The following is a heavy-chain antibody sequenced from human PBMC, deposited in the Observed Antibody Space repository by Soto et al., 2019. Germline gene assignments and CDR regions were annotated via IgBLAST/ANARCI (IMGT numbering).Heavy chain of an antibody. CDR1: GFTFSSYG. Sequence: GGSLRLSCAASGFTFSSYGMHWVRQAPGKGLEWVAVISYDGSNKYYADSVKGRFTISRDNSKNTLFLQMNSLSVEDTAVYYCAKTMSRLGGYDMNWLAPWGQGTLVTISS. CDR3: AKTMSRLGGYDMNWLAP. V-gene: IGHV3-30*18. J-gene: IGHJ5*02. D-gene: IGHD5-12*01. CDR2: ISYDGSNK.